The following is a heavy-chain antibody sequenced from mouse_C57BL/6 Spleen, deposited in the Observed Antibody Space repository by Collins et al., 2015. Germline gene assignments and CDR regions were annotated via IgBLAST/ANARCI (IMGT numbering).Heavy chain of an antibody. V-gene: IGHV7-3*02. CDR3: ARVRYGNYFDY. CDR2: IRNKANGYTT. Sequence: EVKLVESGGGLVQPGGSLRLSCATSGFTFTDYYMSWVRQPPGKALEWLGFIRNKANGYTTEYSASVKGRFTISRDNSQSILYLQMNTLRAEDSATYYCARVRYGNYFDYWGQGTTLTVSS. D-gene: IGHD2-1*01. J-gene: IGHJ2*01. CDR1: GFTFTDYY.